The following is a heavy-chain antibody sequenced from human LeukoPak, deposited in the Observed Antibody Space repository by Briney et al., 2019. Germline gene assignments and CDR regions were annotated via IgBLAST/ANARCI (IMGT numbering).Heavy chain of an antibody. Sequence: SETLSLTCTVSGGSISSGDYYWSWIRQPPGKGLEWIGYIYYSGSTYYNPSLKSRVTISVDTSKNQFSLKLSSVTAADTAVYYCARLTSSSSGSSFDYWGQGTLVTVSS. CDR2: IYYSGST. CDR1: GGSISSGDYY. CDR3: ARLTSSSSGSSFDY. D-gene: IGHD6-13*01. J-gene: IGHJ4*02. V-gene: IGHV4-30-4*01.